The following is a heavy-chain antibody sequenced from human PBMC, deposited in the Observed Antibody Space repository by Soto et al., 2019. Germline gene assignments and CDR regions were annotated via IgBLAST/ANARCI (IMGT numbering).Heavy chain of an antibody. V-gene: IGHV1-2*04. CDR2: INPNSGGT. Sequence: EASVKASCKASGYTFTGYYMHCVRQAPGQGLEWMGWINPNSGGTNYAQKFQGWVTMTRDTSISTAYMELSRLRSDDTAVYYCARSAYCTNGVCPTRGTHPKNYYYYGMDVWGQGTTVTVSS. J-gene: IGHJ6*02. D-gene: IGHD2-8*01. CDR3: ARSAYCTNGVCPTRGTHPKNYYYYGMDV. CDR1: GYTFTGYY.